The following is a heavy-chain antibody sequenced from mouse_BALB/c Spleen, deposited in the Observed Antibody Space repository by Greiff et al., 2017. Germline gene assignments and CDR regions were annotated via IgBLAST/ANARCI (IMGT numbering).Heavy chain of an antibody. V-gene: IGHV5-4*02. J-gene: IGHJ2*01. CDR2: ISDGGSYT. CDR3: AREGRYEEGYYFDY. D-gene: IGHD2-14*01. Sequence: EVQLVESGGGLVKPGGSLKLSCAASGFTLSDYYMYWVRQNPEKRLEWVATISDGGSYTYYPDSVKGRFTITRDNAKNNLYLQMSSMKSEYTDMYYCAREGRYEEGYYFDYWGPGTTLTVSS. CDR1: GFTLSDYY.